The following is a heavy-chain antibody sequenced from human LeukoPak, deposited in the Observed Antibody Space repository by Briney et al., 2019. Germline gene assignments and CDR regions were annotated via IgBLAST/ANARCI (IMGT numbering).Heavy chain of an antibody. D-gene: IGHD3-3*01. CDR2: INHSGST. CDR3: ARRARITIFAFYYYYMDV. J-gene: IGHJ6*03. Sequence: SETLSLTCAVYGGSFSGYYWSWIRQPPGKGLEWIGGINHSGSTNYNPSLKSRVTISVDTSKNQFSLKLSSVTAADTAVYYCARRARITIFAFYYYYMDVWGKGTTVTVSS. V-gene: IGHV4-34*01. CDR1: GGSFSGYY.